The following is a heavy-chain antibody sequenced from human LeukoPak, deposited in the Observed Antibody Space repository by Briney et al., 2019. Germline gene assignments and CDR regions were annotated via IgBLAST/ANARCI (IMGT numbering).Heavy chain of an antibody. Sequence: ASVKVSCKASGYSFTGYYMHWVRQAHGQGLERMGWINPNSGGTNYAQKFQGRVTMTRDTSISTAYMELSRLRSDDTAVYYCARDRKNTAMGNYYYYYMDVWGKGSTVTVSS. CDR3: ARDRKNTAMGNYYYYYMDV. CDR2: INPNSGGT. D-gene: IGHD5-18*01. J-gene: IGHJ6*03. CDR1: GYSFTGYY. V-gene: IGHV1-2*02.